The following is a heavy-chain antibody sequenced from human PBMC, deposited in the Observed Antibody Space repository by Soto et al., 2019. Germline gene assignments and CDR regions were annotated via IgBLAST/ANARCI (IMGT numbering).Heavy chain of an antibody. CDR2: ITYDGSNK. Sequence: QVQLVESGGGVVQPGRSLRLSCAASGFTFSSYAMHWVRQAPGKGLEWVAVITYDGSNKYYADSVKGRFTISRDNSTNTLYLQMNSLRAEDTAVYYCARGRRITGTTMAYYFDYWGQGTLVTVSS. V-gene: IGHV3-30-3*01. D-gene: IGHD1-7*01. CDR3: ARGRRITGTTMAYYFDY. CDR1: GFTFSSYA. J-gene: IGHJ4*02.